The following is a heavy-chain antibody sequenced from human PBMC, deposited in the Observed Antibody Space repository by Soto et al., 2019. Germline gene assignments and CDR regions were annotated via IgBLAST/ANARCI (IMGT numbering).Heavy chain of an antibody. D-gene: IGHD1-1*01. J-gene: IGHJ4*02. CDR2: ISAYNGNT. CDR3: ARVGRGIVYNWNDGLDY. CDR1: GYTFTSYG. Sequence: GASVKVSCKASGYTFTSYGISWVRQAPGQGLEWMGWISAYNGNTNYAQKLQGRVTMTTDTSTSTAYMELRSLRSDDTAVYYCARVGRGIVYNWNDGLDYWGQGTLVTVSS. V-gene: IGHV1-18*01.